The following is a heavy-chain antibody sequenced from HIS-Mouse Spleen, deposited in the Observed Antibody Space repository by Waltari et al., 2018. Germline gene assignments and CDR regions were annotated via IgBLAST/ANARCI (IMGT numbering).Heavy chain of an antibody. CDR1: GGSFSGYY. D-gene: IGHD6-13*01. V-gene: IGHV4-34*01. CDR3: ASVAAAGTESDY. Sequence: QVQLQQWGAGLLKPSETLSLTCAVYGGSFSGYYWSWTRQPPGKGLEWIGEINHSGSTNYNPSLKSRVTISVDTSKNQFSLKLSSVTAADTAVYYCASVAAAGTESDYWGQGTLATASS. J-gene: IGHJ4*02. CDR2: INHSGST.